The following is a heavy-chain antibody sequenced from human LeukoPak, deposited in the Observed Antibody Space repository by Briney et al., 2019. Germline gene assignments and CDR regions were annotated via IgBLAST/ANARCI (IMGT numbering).Heavy chain of an antibody. CDR1: GDSISGYY. Sequence: SETLSLTCTVSGDSISGYYWSWIRQPPGKGLEWIGYIYTSGSTNYNPSLKSRVTISVDTSKNQFSLKLSSVTAADTAVYYCARYQLLWEYFDYWGQGTLVTVSS. CDR2: IYTSGST. J-gene: IGHJ4*02. V-gene: IGHV4-4*09. CDR3: ARYQLLWEYFDY. D-gene: IGHD2-2*01.